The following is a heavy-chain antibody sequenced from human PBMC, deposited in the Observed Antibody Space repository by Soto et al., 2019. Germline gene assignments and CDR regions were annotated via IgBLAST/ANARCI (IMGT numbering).Heavy chain of an antibody. D-gene: IGHD2-2*01. Sequence: XESLKIWCQAAGDSCTAYWITWVRQIPGKGLEWMATIDPSDSYVDYSPSFRGHVTFSVDRSITTVYLQWNSLKASDSAMYFCTRRASSSFYHFDFWGQGALVTVSS. J-gene: IGHJ4*02. CDR1: GDSCTAYW. CDR2: IDPSDSYV. V-gene: IGHV5-10-1*01. CDR3: TRRASSSFYHFDF.